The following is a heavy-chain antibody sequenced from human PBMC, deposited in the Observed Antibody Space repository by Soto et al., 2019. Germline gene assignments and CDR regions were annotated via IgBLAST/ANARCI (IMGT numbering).Heavy chain of an antibody. CDR3: ARGWAVEDAFDI. V-gene: IGHV1-8*01. CDR1: GYTFTSYD. Sequence: RASVKVSCKASGYTFTSYDINWVRQATGQGPEWMGWMNPNSGNTGYAQKFQGRVTMTRNTSISTAYMELSSLRSEDTAVYYCARGWAVEDAFDIWGQGKMVTVSS. CDR2: MNPNSGNT. D-gene: IGHD6-19*01. J-gene: IGHJ3*02.